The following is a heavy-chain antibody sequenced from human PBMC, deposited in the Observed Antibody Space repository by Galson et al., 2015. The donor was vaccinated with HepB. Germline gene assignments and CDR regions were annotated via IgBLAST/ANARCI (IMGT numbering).Heavy chain of an antibody. CDR1: GFTFSSYA. CDR2: LSGSGGST. CDR3: AKGISGSYYSGTDY. V-gene: IGHV3-23*01. Sequence: SLRLSCAASGFTFSSYAMTWVRQAPGKGLEWVSTLSGSGGSTYYADSVKGRFTISRDDSKNTLFLQMSSLRPEDTAVYYCAKGISGSYYSGTDYWGQGTLVTVSS. D-gene: IGHD1-26*01. J-gene: IGHJ4*02.